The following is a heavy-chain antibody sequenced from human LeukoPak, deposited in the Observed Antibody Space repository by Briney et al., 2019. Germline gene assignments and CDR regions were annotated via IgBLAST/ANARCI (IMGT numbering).Heavy chain of an antibody. Sequence: QPGGSLRLSCAASGFTFSSYAMSWVRQAPGKVLEWVSVITGSGGIIYYADSVKGRFTISRDNSKNTLYLQMNSLRAEDTAVYYCAKDHRDYCSSTTCYAFDYWGQGTLVTVSS. CDR2: ITGSGGII. D-gene: IGHD2-2*01. V-gene: IGHV3-23*01. CDR3: AKDHRDYCSSTTCYAFDY. CDR1: GFTFSSYA. J-gene: IGHJ4*02.